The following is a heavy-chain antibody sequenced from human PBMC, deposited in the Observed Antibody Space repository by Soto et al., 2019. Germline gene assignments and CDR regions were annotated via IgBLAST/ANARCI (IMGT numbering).Heavy chain of an antibody. CDR2: IIPILGIA. D-gene: IGHD7-27*01. CDR3: ARGPNSLGDA. Sequence: QVQLVQSGAEVRKPGSSVKVSCKASGGTFSSFHITWVRQAPGQGLEWMGRIIPILGIANYAQRVQGRVTITADKSTNTAYMELNSLRSADTAMYYCARGPNSLGDAWGQGTLITVSS. J-gene: IGHJ5*02. V-gene: IGHV1-69*02. CDR1: GGTFSSFH.